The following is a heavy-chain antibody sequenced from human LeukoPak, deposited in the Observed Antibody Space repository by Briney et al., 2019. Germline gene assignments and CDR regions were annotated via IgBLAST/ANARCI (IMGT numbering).Heavy chain of an antibody. Sequence: GGSLRLSCAASGFIFNNYWMHWVRHVPGKGLEWVSAISGSGGSTYYADSVKGRFTISRDNSKNTLYLQMNSLRAEDTSVYYCAKGLPEGYWGQGTLVTVSS. J-gene: IGHJ4*02. CDR1: GFIFNNYW. V-gene: IGHV3-23*01. CDR3: AKGLPEGY. D-gene: IGHD1-1*01. CDR2: ISGSGGST.